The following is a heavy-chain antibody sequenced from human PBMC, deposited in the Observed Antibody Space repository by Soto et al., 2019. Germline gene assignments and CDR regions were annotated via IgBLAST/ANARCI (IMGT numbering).Heavy chain of an antibody. CDR2: IYPGDSDT. V-gene: IGHV5-51*01. J-gene: IGHJ6*02. CDR3: ARLTIFGVVTLLGGYYYGMDV. D-gene: IGHD3-3*01. Sequence: GESLKISCKGSGYSFTSYWIGCVRQMPGKGLEWMGIIYPGDSDTRYSPSFQGQVTISADKSISTAYLQWSSLKASDTAMYYYARLTIFGVVTLLGGYYYGMDVWGQGTTVTVSS. CDR1: GYSFTSYW.